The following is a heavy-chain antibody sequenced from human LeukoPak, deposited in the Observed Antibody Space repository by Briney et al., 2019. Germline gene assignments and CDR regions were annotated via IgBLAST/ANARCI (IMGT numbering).Heavy chain of an antibody. CDR3: ARETTVTTAAVYAFDI. Sequence: SETLSLTCTVSGGSFSSGSYYWSWLRQPPGKGLEWIGYIYYSGSTNYNPSLKSRVTISVDTSKNQFSLKLSSVTAADTAVYYCARETTVTTAAVYAFDIWGQGTMVTVSS. D-gene: IGHD4-17*01. V-gene: IGHV4-61*01. CDR1: GGSFSSGSYY. CDR2: IYYSGST. J-gene: IGHJ3*02.